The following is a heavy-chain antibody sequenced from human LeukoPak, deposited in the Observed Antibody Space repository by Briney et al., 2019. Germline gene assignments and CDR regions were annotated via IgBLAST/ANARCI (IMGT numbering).Heavy chain of an antibody. CDR2: ISSNGGST. CDR1: GFSFSSYA. D-gene: IGHD3-3*01. V-gene: IGHV3-64*01. Sequence: GGSLRLSCAASGFSFSSYAMFWVRQAPGKGLEYASAISSNGGSTYYANSVKGRFTISRDNSKNTLYLQMGSLRAEDMAVYYCARGSAPNYDFWSGYYREDYFDYWGQGTLVTVSS. CDR3: ARGSAPNYDFWSGYYREDYFDY. J-gene: IGHJ4*02.